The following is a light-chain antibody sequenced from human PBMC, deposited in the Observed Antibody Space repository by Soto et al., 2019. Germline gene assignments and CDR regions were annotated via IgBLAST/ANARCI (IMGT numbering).Light chain of an antibody. CDR2: DDN. CDR1: SSNIGGNS. CDR3: GSWDSSLSAYV. Sequence: QSVLTQPPSVSAAPGQKVTISCSGSSSNIGGNSVSWYQQLPGTAPKLLIYDDNKRRSGIPDRFSGSKSGTSATLGITGFQTGDEADYYCGSWDSSLSAYVFGTGRKVTGL. V-gene: IGLV1-51*01. J-gene: IGLJ1*01.